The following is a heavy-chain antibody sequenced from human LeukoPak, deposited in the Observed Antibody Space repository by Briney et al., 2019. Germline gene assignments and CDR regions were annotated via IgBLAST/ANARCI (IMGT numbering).Heavy chain of an antibody. J-gene: IGHJ3*02. CDR3: ARDRTPGSSGPKGPAFDI. CDR2: IYSGGST. V-gene: IGHV3-66*01. CDR1: GFTVSSNY. Sequence: PGGSLRLSCAASGFTVSSNYMSWVRQAPGKGLEWVSVIYSGGSTYYADSVKGRFTISRDNSKNTLYLQMNSLRAEDTAVYYCARDRTPGSSGPKGPAFDIWGQGTMVTVSS. D-gene: IGHD3-22*01.